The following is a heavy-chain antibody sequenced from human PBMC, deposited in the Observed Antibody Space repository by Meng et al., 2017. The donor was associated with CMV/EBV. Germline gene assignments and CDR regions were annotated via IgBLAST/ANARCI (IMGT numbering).Heavy chain of an antibody. Sequence: GESLKISCAASGFTFSNYWMTWVRRAPGKGLEWVANIKQDGSEKYYVDSVKGRFTISRDNAKNSLYLQMNSLRAEDTAVYYCARPTAGYSYGLVIRNNWFDPWGQGTLVTVSS. CDR1: GFTFSNYW. V-gene: IGHV3-7*01. J-gene: IGHJ5*02. CDR2: IKQDGSEK. CDR3: ARPTAGYSYGLVIRNNWFDP. D-gene: IGHD5-18*01.